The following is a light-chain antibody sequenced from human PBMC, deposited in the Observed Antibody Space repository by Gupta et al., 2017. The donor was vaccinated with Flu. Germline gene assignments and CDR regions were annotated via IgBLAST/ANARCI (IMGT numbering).Light chain of an antibody. V-gene: IGKV3-15*01. CDR1: QSISSN. J-gene: IGKJ5*01. CDR3: QQHEDWPPIT. Sequence: EIVMTQSPDTLSVSPGDRATLSCRASQSISSNLAWYQHKPGRAPRLLIYGASTRATGIADRFSGSGCGTEFTLTISSREPEDFAVYYCQQHEDWPPITFGQGTRVEIK. CDR2: GAS.